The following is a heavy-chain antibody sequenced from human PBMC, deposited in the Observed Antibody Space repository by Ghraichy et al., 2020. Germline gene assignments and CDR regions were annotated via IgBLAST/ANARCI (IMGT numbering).Heavy chain of an antibody. V-gene: IGHV3-23*01. Sequence: GGSLRLSCAASGFTFSSYAMSWVRQAPGKGLEWVSGISGSGGSTYYADSVKGRFTISRDKSRNTLYLQMSSLGAEDTAVYYCTKAAGDQWFFDLWGRGTLVTVSS. D-gene: IGHD7-27*01. CDR3: TKAAGDQWFFDL. J-gene: IGHJ2*01. CDR1: GFTFSSYA. CDR2: ISGSGGST.